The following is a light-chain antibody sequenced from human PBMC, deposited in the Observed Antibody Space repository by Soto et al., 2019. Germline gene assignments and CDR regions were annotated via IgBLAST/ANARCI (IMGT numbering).Light chain of an antibody. CDR1: SSDVGSYNF. J-gene: IGLJ3*02. CDR3: CSYAGSSTWV. CDR2: EGS. Sequence: QSALTQPASVSGSPGQSITISCTGSSSDVGSYNFVSWHQQHPGKAPKLMIYEGSKRPSGVSNRFSGSKSGNTASLTISGLQAEDEADYYCCSYAGSSTWVFGGGTKLTV. V-gene: IGLV2-23*01.